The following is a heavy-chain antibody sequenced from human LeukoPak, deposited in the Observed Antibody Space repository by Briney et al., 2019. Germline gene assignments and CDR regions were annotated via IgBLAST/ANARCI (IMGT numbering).Heavy chain of an antibody. CDR1: GYTYISYD. D-gene: IGHD3-3*01. CDR2: MNPNSGNT. J-gene: IGHJ4*02. V-gene: IGHV1-8*03. CDR3: ARAHVLRFLEWFSY. Sequence: ASVKVSCKASGYTYISYDINWVRQATGQGLEWMGWMNPNSGNTGYAQKFQGRVTITRNTSISTAYMELSSLRSEDTAVYYCARAHVLRFLEWFSYWGQGTLVTVSS.